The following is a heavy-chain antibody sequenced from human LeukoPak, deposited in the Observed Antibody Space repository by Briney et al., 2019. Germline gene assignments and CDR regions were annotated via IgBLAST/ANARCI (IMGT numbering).Heavy chain of an antibody. V-gene: IGHV3-9*01. J-gene: IGHJ5*02. CDR1: GFTFGDYA. Sequence: GGSLRLSCAASGFTFGDYAMHWVRQVPGKGLEWVSGISWNSGSKGYADSVNGRFTISRDNAKNSLYLEMNSLRAEDTALYYCVKGGYSRTWNGWFDPWGQGTLVTVSS. CDR3: VKGGYSRTWNGWFDP. CDR2: ISWNSGSK. D-gene: IGHD5-12*01.